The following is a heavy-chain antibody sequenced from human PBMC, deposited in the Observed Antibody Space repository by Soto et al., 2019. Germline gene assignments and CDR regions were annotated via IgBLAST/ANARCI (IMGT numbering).Heavy chain of an antibody. CDR2: IRNKPNNYAT. Sequence: GGSLRLSCAASGFTLGGSGLHWVRQASGKGLEWVARIRNKPNNYATAYAASVKGRFSISRDDSTNTAYLQMNSLKTEDTAVYYCTRLLETTPVTTSFDYWGQGTLVTVSS. CDR1: GFTLGGSG. CDR3: TRLLETTPVTTSFDY. V-gene: IGHV3-73*01. D-gene: IGHD4-17*01. J-gene: IGHJ4*02.